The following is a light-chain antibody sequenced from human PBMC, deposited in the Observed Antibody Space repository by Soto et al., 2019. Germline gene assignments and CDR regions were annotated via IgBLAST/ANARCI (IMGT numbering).Light chain of an antibody. J-gene: IGLJ1*01. CDR1: ISDFVIYNY. CDR2: GVS. Sequence: ALTQPASVSGSPGQSITISCTGTISDFVIYNYVSWYQQHPGKAPKLMLYGVSNRPSGVSNRFSGSKSGNTASLTISGLQAEDEADYYCSSHTTSSALQVFGNGTKVTVL. CDR3: SSHTTSSALQV. V-gene: IGLV2-14*01.